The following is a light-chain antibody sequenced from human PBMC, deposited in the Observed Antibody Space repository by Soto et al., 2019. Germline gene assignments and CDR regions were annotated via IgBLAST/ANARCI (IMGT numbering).Light chain of an antibody. Sequence: DIQMTQSPSTLSASVGDKVTITCRASQSISSWLAWYQQKPGKAPKLLIYKASSLESGVPSRFSGSGSGTEFTLTISSLQPDDFATYYCQQYNSYSLTFGGGTKVEIK. CDR3: QQYNSYSLT. CDR1: QSISSW. CDR2: KAS. J-gene: IGKJ4*01. V-gene: IGKV1-5*03.